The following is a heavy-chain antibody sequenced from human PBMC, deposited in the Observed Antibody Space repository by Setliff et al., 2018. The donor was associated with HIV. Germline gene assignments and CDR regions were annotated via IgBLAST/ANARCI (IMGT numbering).Heavy chain of an antibody. CDR2: IIPILGVA. Sequence: KVSCKASRSTFNSHTINWVRQAPGQGLDWMGRIIPILGVANYAQRFQGKVTITADKSTSTAYMALTSLRFDDTAMYYCVRGVQSPPHYSYYYMDVWGEGTMVTVSS. D-gene: IGHD3-3*01. J-gene: IGHJ6*03. CDR3: VRGVQSPPHYSYYYMDV. V-gene: IGHV1-69*02. CDR1: RSTFNSHT.